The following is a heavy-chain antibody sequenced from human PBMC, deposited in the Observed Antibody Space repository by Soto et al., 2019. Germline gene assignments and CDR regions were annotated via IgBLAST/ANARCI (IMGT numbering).Heavy chain of an antibody. D-gene: IGHD1-26*01. CDR1: GGSITSYY. J-gene: IGHJ4*02. CDR3: SRHSPYRRLAATTQSIFDN. CDR2: IFYSGST. Sequence: QVQLQESGPGLVKPSETLSLTCTVSGGSITSYYWRWIRQPPGKGLEWIGYIFYSGSTSYNPSLKSRVPTSVDTSKNQFSLKLTSVTAADSALYYCSRHSPYRRLAATTQSIFDNCGKGTMVTVSS. V-gene: IGHV4-59*08.